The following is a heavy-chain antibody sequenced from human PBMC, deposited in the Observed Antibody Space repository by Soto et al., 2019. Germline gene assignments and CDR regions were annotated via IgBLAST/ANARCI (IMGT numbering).Heavy chain of an antibody. D-gene: IGHD3-10*01. J-gene: IGHJ6*02. CDR1: GGTFSSFG. V-gene: IGHV1-69*13. CDR3: ARELKEPGSYYYYGMDV. Sequence: SVKVSCKVSGGTFSSFGVTWVRQAPGQGLEWMGGIIPIIGTTKYAQKFQGRVTITADESTGTAYMDLSSLRSEDTAVYYCARELKEPGSYYYYGMDVWGQGTTVTVSS. CDR2: IIPIIGTT.